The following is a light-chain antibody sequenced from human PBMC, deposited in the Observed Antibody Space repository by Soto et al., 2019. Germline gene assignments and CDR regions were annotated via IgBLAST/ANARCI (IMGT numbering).Light chain of an antibody. CDR2: DVS. Sequence: QSVLTQPASVSWSPGHSITISCVGTSSDIGDYNYVSWYQQHPGKVPKVIIYDVSNRPSGVSYRFSGTKSGNTASLTVSGLQAEDEADYYCCSYTRSGTLIFGTGTKVTVL. V-gene: IGLV2-14*01. J-gene: IGLJ1*01. CDR3: CSYTRSGTLI. CDR1: SSDIGDYNY.